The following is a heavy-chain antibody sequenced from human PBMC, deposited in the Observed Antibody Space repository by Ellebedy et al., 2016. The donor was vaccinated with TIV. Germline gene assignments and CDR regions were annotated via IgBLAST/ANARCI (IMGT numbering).Heavy chain of an antibody. CDR1: GGSFSGYY. Sequence: SETLSLTXAVYGGSFSGYYWSWIRQPPGKGLEWIGEINHSGSTNYNPSLKSRVTISVDTSRNQFSLKLSSVTAADTAVYYCVSGYSHFDYWGQGTLVTVSS. CDR3: VSGYSHFDY. V-gene: IGHV4-34*01. CDR2: INHSGST. J-gene: IGHJ4*02. D-gene: IGHD2-15*01.